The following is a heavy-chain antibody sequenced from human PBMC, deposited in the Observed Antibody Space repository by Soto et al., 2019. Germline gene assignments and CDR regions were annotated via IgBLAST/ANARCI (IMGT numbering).Heavy chain of an antibody. Sequence: GGSLRLSCAASGFTFSSYAMSWVRQAPGKGLEWVSGISGSGGSTYYADSVKGRFTISRDNSKNTLYLQMNSLRAEDTAVYYCAKDTGDYGDSGFDYWGQGTLVTVSS. D-gene: IGHD4-17*01. CDR3: AKDTGDYGDSGFDY. CDR1: GFTFSSYA. J-gene: IGHJ4*02. V-gene: IGHV3-23*01. CDR2: ISGSGGST.